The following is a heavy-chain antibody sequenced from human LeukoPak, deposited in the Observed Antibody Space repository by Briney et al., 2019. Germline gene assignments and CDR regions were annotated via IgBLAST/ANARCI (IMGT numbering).Heavy chain of an antibody. D-gene: IGHD1-14*01. J-gene: IGHJ4*02. V-gene: IGHV3-23*01. Sequence: PGGSLRLSCEVSEFPFSVYAMAWVHQAPGQGLEWVSAIDASGSDTYYTDSVKGRFTISRDNSKNTVYLQMNSLGVEGTAVYYCADYRKPQGLDYWGQGTLVTVSS. CDR3: ADYRKPQGLDY. CDR2: IDASGSDT. CDR1: EFPFSVYA.